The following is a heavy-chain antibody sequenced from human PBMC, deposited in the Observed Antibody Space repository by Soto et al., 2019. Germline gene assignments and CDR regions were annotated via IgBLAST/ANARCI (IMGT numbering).Heavy chain of an antibody. Sequence: SETLSLTCAVYGGSFSGYYWSWIRQPPGKGLEWIGEINHSGSTNYNPSLKSRVTISVDTSKNHFSLKLSSVTAADTAVYYCARDREVATITNWFDPWGQGTLVTVSS. CDR3: ARDREVATITNWFDP. CDR1: GGSFSGYY. J-gene: IGHJ5*02. CDR2: INHSGST. V-gene: IGHV4-34*01. D-gene: IGHD5-12*01.